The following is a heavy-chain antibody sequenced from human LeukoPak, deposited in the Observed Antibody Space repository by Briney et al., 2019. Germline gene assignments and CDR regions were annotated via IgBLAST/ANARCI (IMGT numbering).Heavy chain of an antibody. CDR2: LWYDGNNR. D-gene: IGHD6-13*01. CDR1: GFTFSTYD. J-gene: IGHJ4*02. CDR3: ARESAAGTCDY. Sequence: PGRSLRLSCEAAGFTFSTYDMHWVRQAPGKGLEWVAVLWYDGNNRYYADSVKGRFTISRDNSKNTLYLQMNSLRAEDTAVYYCARESAAGTCDYWGQGTLATVSS. V-gene: IGHV3-33*08.